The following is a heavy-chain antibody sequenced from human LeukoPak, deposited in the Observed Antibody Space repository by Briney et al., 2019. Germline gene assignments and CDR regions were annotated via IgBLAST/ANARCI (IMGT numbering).Heavy chain of an antibody. D-gene: IGHD3-22*01. J-gene: IGHJ4*02. CDR2: VNHSGST. V-gene: IGHV4-34*01. CDR3: ARARRDSGYYQVDY. Sequence: KPSETLSLTCAVYGGSFSGYYWSWIRQPPGKGLEWIAEVNHSGSTNYNLSLKGRVTISVDKSKNQFSLNLSSVTAADTAVYYCARARRDSGYYQVDYWGQGTLVTVSS. CDR1: GGSFSGYY.